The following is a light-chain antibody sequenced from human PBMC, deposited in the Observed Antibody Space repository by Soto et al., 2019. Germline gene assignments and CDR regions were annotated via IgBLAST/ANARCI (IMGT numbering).Light chain of an antibody. CDR3: HQSYRPPGT. V-gene: IGKV1-39*01. J-gene: IGKJ1*01. CDR2: EAS. CDR1: QSIDTH. Sequence: ASQSIDTHLNWYQQNPGQAPSALIYEASHLQCGVPSRFSGSGSGTDFTLNISSLQPDGSATYYCHQSYRPPGTFGQGTKVDIK.